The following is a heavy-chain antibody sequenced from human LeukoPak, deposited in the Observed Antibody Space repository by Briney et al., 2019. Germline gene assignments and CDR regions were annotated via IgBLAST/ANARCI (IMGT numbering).Heavy chain of an antibody. Sequence: GGSLRLSCVASGFTFSSYAISWVRQAPGKGLEWVSPISGSGGSTYYADSVKGRFTISRDNSKRTLYLQMNCLRAEDTAVYYCAKDGWFGGSRRFDYWGQGTLVTVSS. D-gene: IGHD3-10*01. CDR1: GFTFSSYA. J-gene: IGHJ4*02. V-gene: IGHV3-23*01. CDR3: AKDGWFGGSRRFDY. CDR2: ISGSGGST.